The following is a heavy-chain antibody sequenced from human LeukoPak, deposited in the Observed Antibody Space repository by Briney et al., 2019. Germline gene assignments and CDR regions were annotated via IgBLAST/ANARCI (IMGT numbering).Heavy chain of an antibody. CDR1: GYTFTGYY. D-gene: IGHD5-18*01. J-gene: IGHJ4*02. Sequence: GASVNVSCKASGYTFTGYYMHWVRQAPGQGLEWMGWINPNSGGTNYAQKFQGRVTMTRDTSISTAYMELSRLRSDDTAVYYCARDPEGGYSYGDFDYWGQGTLVTVSS. V-gene: IGHV1-2*02. CDR2: INPNSGGT. CDR3: ARDPEGGYSYGDFDY.